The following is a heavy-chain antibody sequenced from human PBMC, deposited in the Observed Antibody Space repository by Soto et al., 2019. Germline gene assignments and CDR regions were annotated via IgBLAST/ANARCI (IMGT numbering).Heavy chain of an antibody. CDR1: GFTFSNAW. V-gene: IGHV3-15*07. Sequence: LRLSCAASGFTFSNAWMNWVRQAPGKGLEWVGRIKSKTDGGTTDYAAPVKGRFTISRDDSKNTLYLQMNSLKTEDTAVYYCTTFLVYYDILTGNDAFDIWGQGTMVTVSS. CDR3: TTFLVYYDILTGNDAFDI. CDR2: IKSKTDGGTT. J-gene: IGHJ3*02. D-gene: IGHD3-9*01.